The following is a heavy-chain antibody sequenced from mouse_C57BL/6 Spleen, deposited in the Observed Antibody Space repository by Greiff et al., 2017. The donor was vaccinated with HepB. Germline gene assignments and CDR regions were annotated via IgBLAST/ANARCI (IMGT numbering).Heavy chain of an antibody. V-gene: IGHV1-54*01. CDR3: ARGASYYGSEYFDV. CDR1: GYAFTNYL. Sequence: QVQLQQSGAELVRPGTSVKVSCKASGYAFTNYLIEWVKQRPGQGLEWIGVINPGSGGTNYNEKFKGKATLTADKSSSTAYMQLSSLTSEDYAVYFCARGASYYGSEYFDVWGTGTTVTVSS. CDR2: INPGSGGT. J-gene: IGHJ1*03. D-gene: IGHD1-1*01.